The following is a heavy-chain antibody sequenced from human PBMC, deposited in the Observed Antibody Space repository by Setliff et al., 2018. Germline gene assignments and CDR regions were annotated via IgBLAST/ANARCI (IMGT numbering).Heavy chain of an antibody. J-gene: IGHJ5*02. CDR3: PTHRTNYFFYKDWFYP. CDR1: GGSISSYY. V-gene: IGHV4-59*12. CDR2: IYSSGRT. D-gene: IGHD2-8*01. Sequence: SETLSLTCTVSGGSISSYYWIWIRQPPGKGLEWIGYIYSSGRTNYNPSLKSRVTLSVDTSNNQFSLKLSLVTAADKACYYCPTHRTNYFFYKDWFYPWGQGTLVTVSS.